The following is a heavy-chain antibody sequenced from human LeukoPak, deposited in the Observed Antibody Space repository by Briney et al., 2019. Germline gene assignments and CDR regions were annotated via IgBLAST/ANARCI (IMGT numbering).Heavy chain of an antibody. D-gene: IGHD1-26*01. Sequence: SETLSLTCTVSGGSISSYYWSWIRQPVGKGLEWIGRIYTSGSTNYNPSLKSRVTMSVDTSKNQFSLKLSSVTAADTAVYYCARDREWELLNWFDPWGQGTLVTVSS. V-gene: IGHV4-4*07. CDR3: ARDREWELLNWFDP. J-gene: IGHJ5*02. CDR1: GGSISSYY. CDR2: IYTSGST.